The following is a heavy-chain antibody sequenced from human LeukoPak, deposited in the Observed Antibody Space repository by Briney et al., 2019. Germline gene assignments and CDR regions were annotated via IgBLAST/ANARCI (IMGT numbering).Heavy chain of an antibody. J-gene: IGHJ6*03. Sequence: QPGGSLRLSCAASGFTFSSYSMNWVRQAPGKGLEWVSYISSSSSTIYYADSVKGRFTIYRDNAKNSLYLQMNSLRAEDTAVYYCARVGYQLLHYYYYYMDVWGKGTTVTVSS. CDR2: ISSSSSTI. D-gene: IGHD2-2*01. CDR1: GFTFSSYS. CDR3: ARVGYQLLHYYYYYMDV. V-gene: IGHV3-48*04.